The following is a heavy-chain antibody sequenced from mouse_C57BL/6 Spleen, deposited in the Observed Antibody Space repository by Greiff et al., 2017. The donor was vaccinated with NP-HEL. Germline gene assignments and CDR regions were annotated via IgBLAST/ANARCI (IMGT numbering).Heavy chain of an antibody. D-gene: IGHD2-12*01. Sequence: EVKLVESGPELVKPGASVKIPCKASGYTFTDYNMDWVKQSHGKSLEWIGDINPNNGGTIYNQKFKGKATLTVDKSSSTAYMELRSLTSEDTAVYYCARYEAWFAYWGQGTLVTVSA. J-gene: IGHJ3*01. CDR2: INPNNGGT. CDR1: GYTFTDYN. V-gene: IGHV1-18*01. CDR3: ARYEAWFAY.